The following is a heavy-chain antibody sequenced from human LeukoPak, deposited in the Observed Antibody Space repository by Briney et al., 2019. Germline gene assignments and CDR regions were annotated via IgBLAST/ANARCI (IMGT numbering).Heavy chain of an antibody. Sequence: ASVKVSCKASGYTFTSYDINWVRQATGQGLEWMGWMNPNSGNTGYAQKFQGRVTMTRNTSISTAYIALSSLRSDDTAVYYCAREMVDSGSYYAAMDVWGKGTTVTVSS. D-gene: IGHD1-26*01. CDR3: AREMVDSGSYYAAMDV. V-gene: IGHV1-8*01. CDR2: MNPNSGNT. CDR1: GYTFTSYD. J-gene: IGHJ6*04.